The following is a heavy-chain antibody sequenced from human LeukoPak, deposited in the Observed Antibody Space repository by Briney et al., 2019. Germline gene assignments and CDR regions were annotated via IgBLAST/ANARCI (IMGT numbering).Heavy chain of an antibody. CDR3: ARDKSSAYYYYGMDV. Sequence: ASVKVSCKASRYTFTGDYMHRVRQAPGQGLEWMGWINPNSGGTNYAQKFQGRVTMTRDTSISTAYMELSRLRSDDTAVYYCARDKSSAYYYYGMDVWGQGTTVTVSS. J-gene: IGHJ6*02. CDR2: INPNSGGT. D-gene: IGHD6-19*01. V-gene: IGHV1-2*02. CDR1: RYTFTGDY.